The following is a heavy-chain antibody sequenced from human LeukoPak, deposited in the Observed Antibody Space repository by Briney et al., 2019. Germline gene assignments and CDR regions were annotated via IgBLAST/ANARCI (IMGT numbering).Heavy chain of an antibody. CDR3: ARDPLPGVAVARVFDY. J-gene: IGHJ4*02. CDR2: INPNSGGT. D-gene: IGHD6-19*01. Sequence: ASVKVSCKASVYTFTDYYMHWVRQAPGQGLEWMGWINPNSGGTNYAQKFQGRVTMTRDTSISTAYMELSRLRSDDTAVYYCARDPLPGVAVARVFDYWGQGTLVTVSS. CDR1: VYTFTDYY. V-gene: IGHV1-2*02.